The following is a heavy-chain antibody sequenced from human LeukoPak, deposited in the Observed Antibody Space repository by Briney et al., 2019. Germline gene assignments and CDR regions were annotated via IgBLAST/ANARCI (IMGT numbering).Heavy chain of an antibody. CDR2: IYYSGST. V-gene: IGHV4-39*01. D-gene: IGHD2-2*01. CDR3: ARRGEPRRRGIVVVPAADFDY. J-gene: IGHJ4*02. CDR1: GGSISSSSYY. Sequence: PSETLSLTCTVSGGSISSSSYYWGWIRQPPGKGLEWIGSIYYSGSTYYNPSLKSRVTISVDPSKNQFSLKLSSVTAADTAVYYCARRGEPRRRGIVVVPAADFDYWGQGTLVTVSS.